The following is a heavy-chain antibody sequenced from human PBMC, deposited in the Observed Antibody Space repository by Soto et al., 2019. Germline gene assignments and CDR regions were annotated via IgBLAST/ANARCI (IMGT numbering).Heavy chain of an antibody. CDR3: ARGDIVLVPAAMIGAPDWFDP. CDR2: IYYSGST. CDR1: GGSISSGDYY. V-gene: IGHV4-30-4*01. Sequence: SETLSLTCTVSGGSISSGDYYWSWIRQPPGKGLEWIGYIYYSGSTYYNPSLKSRVTISVDTSKNQFSLKLSSVTAADTAVYYCARGDIVLVPAAMIGAPDWFDPWGQGTLVTVSS. D-gene: IGHD2-2*01. J-gene: IGHJ5*02.